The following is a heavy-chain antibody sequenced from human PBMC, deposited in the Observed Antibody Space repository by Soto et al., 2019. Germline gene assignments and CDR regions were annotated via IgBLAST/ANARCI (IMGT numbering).Heavy chain of an antibody. J-gene: IGHJ4*02. D-gene: IGHD6-19*01. CDR1: GFTFDIYG. CDR2: ISYDGGNK. CDR3: AKAGSGWHGDN. V-gene: IGHV3-30*18. Sequence: QVQLVESGGGVVQPGRSLRLSCAASGFTFDIYGMHWVRQAPGKGLEWVAAISYDGGNKYYADSVKGRFTISRDNSKNTLYVQMISLRAEDTAVYYCAKAGSGWHGDNWGQGTLVTVSS.